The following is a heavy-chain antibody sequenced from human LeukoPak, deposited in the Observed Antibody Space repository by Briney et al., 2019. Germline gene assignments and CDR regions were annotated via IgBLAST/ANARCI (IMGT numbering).Heavy chain of an antibody. V-gene: IGHV3-30*04. CDR1: GFTFSSYA. J-gene: IGHJ6*03. Sequence: GGSLRLSCAASGFTFSSYAMHWVRQAPGKGLEWVAVISYDGSNKYYADSVKGRFTISRDNSKNTLYLQMNSLRAEDTAVYYCARDGEEEDGVVPGGSHCYYYYMDVWGKGTTVTVSS. D-gene: IGHD3-10*01. CDR2: ISYDGSNK. CDR3: ARDGEEEDGVVPGGSHCYYYYMDV.